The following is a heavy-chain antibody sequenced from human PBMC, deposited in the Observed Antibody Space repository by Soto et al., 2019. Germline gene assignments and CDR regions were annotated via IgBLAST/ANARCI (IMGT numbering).Heavy chain of an antibody. CDR1: GGSISSYY. CDR3: ARDQTGYGDFVY. V-gene: IGHV4-59*01. Sequence: QVQLQESGPGLVKPSETLSLTCTVSGGSISSYYWSWIRQPPGKGLEWIGYIYYSGSTNYNPSLKSRVTISVDTSKNRYDRKLSSVIAADTVVYYCARDQTGYGDFVYWGQGTLVTVSS. CDR2: IYYSGST. D-gene: IGHD4-17*01. J-gene: IGHJ4*02.